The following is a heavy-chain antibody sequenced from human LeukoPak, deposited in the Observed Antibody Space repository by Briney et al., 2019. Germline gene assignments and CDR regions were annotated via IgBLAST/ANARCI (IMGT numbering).Heavy chain of an antibody. CDR1: GFTFSSYE. Sequence: GGSLRLSCAASGFTFSSYEMNWVRQAPGKGLEWVSYISSSGSTIYYADSVKGRFTISRDNAKNSLYLQMNGLRAEDTAVYYCASSLGIAAAGTIYYYYGMDVWGQGTTVTVSS. CDR2: ISSSGSTI. D-gene: IGHD6-13*01. V-gene: IGHV3-48*03. J-gene: IGHJ6*02. CDR3: ASSLGIAAAGTIYYYYGMDV.